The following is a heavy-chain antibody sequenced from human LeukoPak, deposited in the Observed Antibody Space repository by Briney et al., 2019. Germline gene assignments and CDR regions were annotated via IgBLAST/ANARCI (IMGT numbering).Heavy chain of an antibody. CDR3: ARVYRYYYMDV. CDR1: SGSFSGYY. V-gene: IGHV4-34*01. D-gene: IGHD2-2*02. CDR2: INHSGTT. J-gene: IGHJ6*03. Sequence: PSETLSLTCAVYSGSFSGYYWSWIRQAPGKGLEWIGEINHSGTTNYNPSLKSRVTISVDTSKNQFSLKLSSVTAADTAVYYCARVYRYYYMDVWGKGTTVTISS.